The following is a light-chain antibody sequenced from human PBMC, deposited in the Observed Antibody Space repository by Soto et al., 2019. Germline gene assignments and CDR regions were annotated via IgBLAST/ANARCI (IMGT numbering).Light chain of an antibody. V-gene: IGLV1-40*01. CDR3: QSYDTSLSGYV. CDR2: ANT. J-gene: IGLJ1*01. CDR1: SSNIGTGYD. Sequence: VLTQPPSVSGAPGQRVTISCTGSSSNIGTGYDVHWYQQLPGTAPKLLIYANTNRPSGVPGRFSGSKSGTSASLAITGLQAHDEADYYCQSYDTSLSGYVFGTGTKVTVL.